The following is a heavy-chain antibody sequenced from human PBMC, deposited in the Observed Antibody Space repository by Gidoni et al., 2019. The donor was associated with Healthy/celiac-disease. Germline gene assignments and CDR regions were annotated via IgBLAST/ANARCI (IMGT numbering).Heavy chain of an antibody. J-gene: IGHJ4*02. CDR3: AKDLVATSVEAFDY. D-gene: IGHD5-12*01. V-gene: IGHV3-9*01. CDR2: ISWNRGSI. CDR1: GFPFDDYA. Sequence: EVQLVESGGVLVQPGRSLRLSCAASGFPFDDYAMHWVRQAPGKGLEWVSGISWNRGSIGYADSVKGRFTISRDNAKNSLYLQMNSLRAEDTALYYCAKDLVATSVEAFDYWGQGTLVTVSS.